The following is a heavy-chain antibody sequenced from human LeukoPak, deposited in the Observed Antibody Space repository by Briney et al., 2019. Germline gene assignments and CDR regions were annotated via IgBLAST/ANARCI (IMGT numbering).Heavy chain of an antibody. CDR2: IKQDGSEK. CDR3: ARDDCSSISCYHNWFDP. V-gene: IGHV3-7*01. D-gene: IGHD2-2*01. Sequence: GGSLRLSCAASGFTFSSYWMSWVRQAPGKGLEWVANIKQDGSEKYYVDSVKGRFTISRDNAKNSLYLQMNSLRAEDTAVYYCARDDCSSISCYHNWFDPRGQGTLVTVSS. J-gene: IGHJ5*02. CDR1: GFTFSSYW.